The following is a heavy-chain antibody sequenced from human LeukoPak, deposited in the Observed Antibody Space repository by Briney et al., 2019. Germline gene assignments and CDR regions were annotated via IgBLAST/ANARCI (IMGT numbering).Heavy chain of an antibody. CDR1: GGSISSSSYY. V-gene: IGHV4-39*01. CDR3: ARLGVVLGFLEF. D-gene: IGHD3-3*01. J-gene: IGHJ4*02. CDR2: IYYSGST. Sequence: SETLPLTCTVSGGSISSSSYYWGWIRQPPGKGLEWIGSIYYSGSTYYNPSLKSRVTISVDTSKNQFSLKLTSVTAADTAVYYCARLGVVLGFLEFWGQGTLVTVSS.